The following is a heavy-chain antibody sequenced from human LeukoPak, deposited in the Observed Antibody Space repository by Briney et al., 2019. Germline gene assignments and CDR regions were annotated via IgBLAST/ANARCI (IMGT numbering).Heavy chain of an antibody. CDR3: AKAGNYYDSSGYSLHFDY. Sequence: PGGSLRLSCAASGFTFSSYAMSWVRQAPGKGLEWVSAISGSGGSTYYADSVKGRFTISRDNSKNTLYLQMNSLRAEDTAVYYCAKAGNYYDSSGYSLHFDYWGQAALVTVSS. V-gene: IGHV3-23*01. J-gene: IGHJ4*02. D-gene: IGHD3-22*01. CDR1: GFTFSSYA. CDR2: ISGSGGST.